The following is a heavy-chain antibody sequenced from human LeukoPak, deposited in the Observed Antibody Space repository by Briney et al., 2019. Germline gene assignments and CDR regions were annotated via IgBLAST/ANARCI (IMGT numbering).Heavy chain of an antibody. D-gene: IGHD6-6*01. CDR3: AKDIYSSSTTAFDY. Sequence: GGSLRLSCAASGFTFDDYAMHWVRQAPGKGLEWVSGISWNSGSIGYADSVKGRFTISRDNAKNSLYLQMNSLRAEDMALYYCAKDIYSSSTTAFDYWGQGTLVTVSS. V-gene: IGHV3-9*03. CDR2: ISWNSGSI. J-gene: IGHJ4*02. CDR1: GFTFDDYA.